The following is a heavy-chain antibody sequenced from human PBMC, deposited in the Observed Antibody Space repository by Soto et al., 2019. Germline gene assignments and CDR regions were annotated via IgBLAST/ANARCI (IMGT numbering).Heavy chain of an antibody. CDR1: GYTFTHHY. V-gene: IGHV1-46*01. CDR2: VNPSSGST. D-gene: IGHD1-26*01. J-gene: IGHJ5*02. Sequence: ASVKVSCKASGYTFTHHYIHWVRQAPGQGLEWMGIVNPSSGSTSYPQKFQGRVTMTRDTSTSTVYMDLSSLKSEDTAVYYCAKGSSGSYINWFGPWGQGTLVTVSS. CDR3: AKGSSGSYINWFGP.